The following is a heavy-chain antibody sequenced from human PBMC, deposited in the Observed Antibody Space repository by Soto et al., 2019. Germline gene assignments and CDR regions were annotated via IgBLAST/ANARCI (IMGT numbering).Heavy chain of an antibody. CDR1: GGSLSSYY. CDR2: IYYSGST. CDR3: ARVSGSIVVPNAFDI. J-gene: IGHJ3*02. Sequence: PSETLSLTCPVSGGSLSSYYWSWIRQPPGKGLEWIGYIYYSGSTNYDPSLKSRVTISVDTSKNQFSLKLSSVTAADTAVYYCARVSGSIVVPNAFDIWGQGTMVT. D-gene: IGHD3-22*01. V-gene: IGHV4-59*01.